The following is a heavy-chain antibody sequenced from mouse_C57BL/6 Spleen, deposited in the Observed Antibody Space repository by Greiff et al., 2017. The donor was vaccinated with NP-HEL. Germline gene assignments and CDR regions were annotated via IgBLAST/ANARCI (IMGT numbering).Heavy chain of an antibody. CDR3: ATYYSFAY. CDR1: GFNFKDDY. CDR2: IDPENGDT. D-gene: IGHD2-12*01. Sequence: EVQLQQPGAELVRPGASVKLSCTASGFNFKDDYMHWVKQRPEQGLEWIGWIDPENGDTEYASKFQGKATITADTSSNTAYLQLSSLTSEDTDVYYCATYYSFAYWGQGTLVTVSA. J-gene: IGHJ3*01. V-gene: IGHV14-4*01.